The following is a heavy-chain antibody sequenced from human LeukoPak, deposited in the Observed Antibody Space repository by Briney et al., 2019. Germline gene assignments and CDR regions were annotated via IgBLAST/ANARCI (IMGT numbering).Heavy chain of an antibody. D-gene: IGHD3-22*01. CDR3: TRGYDSNGYSLFDY. CDR2: SGSGSGIST. Sequence: GGSLRLSCAASGFTFSTYAMNWVRQAPGKGLEWVSTSGSGSGISTYYADSVKGRFTVSRDNSKNTLSLQMNSLRAEDTAVYYCTRGYDSNGYSLFDYWGQGTLVTVSS. V-gene: IGHV3-23*01. CDR1: GFTFSTYA. J-gene: IGHJ4*02.